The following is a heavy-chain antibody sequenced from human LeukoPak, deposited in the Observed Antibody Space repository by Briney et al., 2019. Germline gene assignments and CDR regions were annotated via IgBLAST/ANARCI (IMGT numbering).Heavy chain of an antibody. V-gene: IGHV3-15*01. Sequence: PGGSLRLSCAGSGFIFSDVWMSWVRQVPGKGLEWVGRIKSKSDGGTIDYAAPVKGRITMSRDDSRKTLSLELNNLKTEDTGMCYCTTDLDYWGQGTLVTVSS. CDR3: TTDLDY. CDR2: IKSKSDGGTI. CDR1: GFIFSDVW. J-gene: IGHJ4*02.